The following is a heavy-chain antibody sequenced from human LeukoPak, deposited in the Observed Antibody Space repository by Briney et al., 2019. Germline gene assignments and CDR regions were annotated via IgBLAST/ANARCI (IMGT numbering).Heavy chain of an antibody. CDR1: GFTFSSFA. D-gene: IGHD1-26*01. Sequence: GGSLRLSCAASGFTFSSFAMSWIRQAPGKGLEWVSAISGSGGSTYYADSVKGRFTISRDNSKNTLYLQMNSLRAEDTAVYYCAKDRPFGSYYNYWGQGTLVTVSS. V-gene: IGHV3-23*01. J-gene: IGHJ4*02. CDR3: AKDRPFGSYYNY. CDR2: ISGSGGST.